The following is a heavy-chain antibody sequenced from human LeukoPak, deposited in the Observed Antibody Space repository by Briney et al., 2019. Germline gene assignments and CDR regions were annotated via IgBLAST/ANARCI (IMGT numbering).Heavy chain of an antibody. D-gene: IGHD6-6*01. CDR3: AKDSYSSSSGYMDV. V-gene: IGHV3-43D*03. J-gene: IGHJ6*03. CDR1: GFTFDDYA. Sequence: GGSLRLSRAASGFTFDDYAMHWVRQAPGKGLEWVSLISWDGGSTYYADSVKGRFTISRDNSKNSLYLQMNSLRAEDTALYYCAKDSYSSSSGYMDVWGKGTTVTVSS. CDR2: ISWDGGST.